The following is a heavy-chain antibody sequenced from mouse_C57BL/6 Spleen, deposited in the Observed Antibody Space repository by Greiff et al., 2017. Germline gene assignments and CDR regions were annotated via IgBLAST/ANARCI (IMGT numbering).Heavy chain of an antibody. V-gene: IGHV1-82*01. CDR3: AREGIYYYGSSFAY. D-gene: IGHD1-1*01. J-gene: IGHJ3*01. Sequence: QVQLQQSGPELVKPGASVKISCKASGYAFSSSWMNWVKQRPGKGLEWIGRIYPGDGDTNYNGKFKGKATLTADKSSSTAYMQLSSLTSEDSAVYFCAREGIYYYGSSFAYWGQGTLVTVSA. CDR1: GYAFSSSW. CDR2: IYPGDGDT.